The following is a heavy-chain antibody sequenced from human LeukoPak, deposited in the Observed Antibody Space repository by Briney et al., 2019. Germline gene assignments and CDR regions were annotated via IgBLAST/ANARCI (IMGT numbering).Heavy chain of an antibody. J-gene: IGHJ5*02. V-gene: IGHV3-23*01. Sequence: GGSLRLSCAASGFTFSSYAMSWVRQAPGKGLEWVSGISGSDGSTNYADSVKGRFTISRDNAKNSLYLQMNSLRAEDTAVYYCAREYCSGGSCYTNWFDPWGQGTLVTVSS. CDR1: GFTFSSYA. D-gene: IGHD2-15*01. CDR2: ISGSDGST. CDR3: AREYCSGGSCYTNWFDP.